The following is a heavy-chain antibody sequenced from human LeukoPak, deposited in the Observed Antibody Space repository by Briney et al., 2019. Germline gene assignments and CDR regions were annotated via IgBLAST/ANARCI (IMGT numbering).Heavy chain of an antibody. V-gene: IGHV3-64*01. CDR3: AREGGWNDFDAFDI. CDR2: ISSNGGST. CDR1: GFTFSSYA. Sequence: GGSLRLSCAASGFTFSSYAMHWVRQAPGKGLEYVSAISSNGGSTYYANSVKGRFTISRDNSKNTLYLQMGSLRAEDMAVYYCAREGGWNDFDAFDIWGQGTMVTVSS. D-gene: IGHD1-1*01. J-gene: IGHJ3*02.